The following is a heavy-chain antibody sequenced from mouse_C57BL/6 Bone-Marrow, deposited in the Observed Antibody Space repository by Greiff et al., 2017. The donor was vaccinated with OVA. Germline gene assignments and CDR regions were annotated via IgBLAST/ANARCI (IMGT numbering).Heavy chain of an antibody. D-gene: IGHD1-1*02. Sequence: EVKLVESGGDLVKPGGSLKLSCAASGFTFSSYGMSWVRQTPDKRLEWVATISSGGSYTYYPDSVKGRFTFSRDNAKNTLYLQMSSLKSEDTAMYYCARLVRAWFAYWGQGTLVTVSA. V-gene: IGHV5-6*01. CDR2: ISSGGSYT. J-gene: IGHJ3*01. CDR1: GFTFSSYG. CDR3: ARLVRAWFAY.